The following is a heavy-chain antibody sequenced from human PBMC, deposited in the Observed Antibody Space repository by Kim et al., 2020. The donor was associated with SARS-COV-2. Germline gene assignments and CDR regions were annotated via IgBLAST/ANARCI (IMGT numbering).Heavy chain of an antibody. D-gene: IGHD6-13*01. V-gene: IGHV3-23*01. J-gene: IGHJ4*02. CDR2: INYGGGAT. CDR1: GFTFSDYA. CDR3: AKLAARQQLVFWVDY. Sequence: GGSLRLSCAASGFTFSDYAMSWVRQAPGKGLEWVSGINYGGGATYHADSVKGRFSISRDNSKNTLYLQMNSLRAEDTAVYYCAKLAARQQLVFWVDYWGQGTLVTVSS.